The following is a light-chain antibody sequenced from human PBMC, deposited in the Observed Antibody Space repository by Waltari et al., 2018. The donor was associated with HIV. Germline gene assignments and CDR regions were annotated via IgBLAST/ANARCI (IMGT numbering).Light chain of an antibody. CDR2: SNH. J-gene: IGLJ2*01. Sequence: QSVLTQPPSAPGTPGQRVTISCSGGASNIGSNSVSWYQQVPGTAPKLLIYSNHQRPSGVPERYAGAKYGTSASLAIYGLQSEDEADYYCASWDDSLNVMLFGGGTKLTV. CDR1: ASNIGSNS. CDR3: ASWDDSLNVML. V-gene: IGLV1-44*01.